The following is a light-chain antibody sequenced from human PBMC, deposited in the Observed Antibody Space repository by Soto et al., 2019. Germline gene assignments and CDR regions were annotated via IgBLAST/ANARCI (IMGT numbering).Light chain of an antibody. J-gene: IGKJ4*01. CDR3: QQLNKYPST. CDR1: QSVSSNY. CDR2: GAS. Sequence: ESVLTQSPGTLSLSPGERATLSCTASQSVSSNYLAWYQQKPGQAPRLLIYGASTRATGIPDRFSGSGSGTDFTLTISSLQPEDFATYYCQQLNKYPSTFGGGTKVDIK. V-gene: IGKV3-20*01.